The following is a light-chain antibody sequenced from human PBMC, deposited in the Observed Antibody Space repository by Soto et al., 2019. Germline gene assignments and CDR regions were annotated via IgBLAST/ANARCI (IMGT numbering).Light chain of an antibody. J-gene: IGKJ2*01. CDR1: QSVNDY. CDR2: AAS. Sequence: DFQVTQSPSSLSASVGDRVTITCRASQSVNDYLNWYQQRPGKAPRLLIYAASTLHIGVPSRFSGSGFGTDFSLTITSLQPEDFATYYCQQSFSTPYIFGQGTKLEIK. CDR3: QQSFSTPYI. V-gene: IGKV1-39*01.